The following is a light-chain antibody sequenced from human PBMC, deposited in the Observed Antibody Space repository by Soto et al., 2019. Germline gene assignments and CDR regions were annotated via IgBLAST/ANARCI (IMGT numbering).Light chain of an antibody. V-gene: IGLV2-14*01. CDR1: SSDISGYNY. Sequence: QSALTQPASVSGSPGQSITISCTGTSSDISGYNYVSWYQHHPGKAPKLMIYEVSNRPSGVSNRFSGSKSANTASLTISGLQAEDEADYYCSSYTSSSTLLFGGGTKLTVL. CDR3: SSYTSSSTLL. CDR2: EVS. J-gene: IGLJ2*01.